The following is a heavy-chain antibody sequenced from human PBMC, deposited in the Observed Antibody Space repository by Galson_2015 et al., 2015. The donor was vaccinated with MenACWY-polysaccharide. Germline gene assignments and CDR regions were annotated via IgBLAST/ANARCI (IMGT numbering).Heavy chain of an antibody. V-gene: IGHV1-8*01. CDR1: GSTFTSYD. CDR3: ASTKAGTHDYYFGN. D-gene: IGHD6-19*01. J-gene: IGHJ4*02. Sequence: SVKVSCKASGSTFTSYDINWVRQATGQGLEWMGWMNPNSGNTGYTQKFQGRVTMTRNTSISAAYMELSSLRSEDTAVYYCASTKAGTHDYYFGNWGQGTLVTVSS. CDR2: MNPNSGNT.